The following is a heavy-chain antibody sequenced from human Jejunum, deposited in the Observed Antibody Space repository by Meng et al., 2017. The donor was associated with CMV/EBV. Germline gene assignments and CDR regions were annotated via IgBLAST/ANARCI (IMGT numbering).Heavy chain of an antibody. CDR3: ARGGYNSSPDY. D-gene: IGHD5-12*01. V-gene: IGHV1-18*01. Sequence: SCKASGYSFTSHGISWVRQAPGQGLEWMGWISGHGGSPKYAQKFQDRVTMTIETSTSTAYLELTNLRSDDTAVYYCARGGYNSSPDYWGQGTLVTVSS. CDR2: ISGHGGSP. CDR1: GYSFTSHG. J-gene: IGHJ4*02.